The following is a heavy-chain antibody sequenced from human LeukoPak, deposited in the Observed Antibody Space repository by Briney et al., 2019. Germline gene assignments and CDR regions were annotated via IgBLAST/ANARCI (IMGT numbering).Heavy chain of an antibody. CDR3: ARYDSGGFYRNFDY. CDR2: IYYSGST. CDR1: SGSISSSSYY. J-gene: IGHJ4*02. V-gene: IGHV4-39*01. D-gene: IGHD3-22*01. Sequence: SETLSLTCTVSSGSISSSSYYWGWIRQPPGKGLEWIGNIYYSGSTYYNPSLKSRVTISVDTSQSQFSLRLSSVTAADTAMYYCARYDSGGFYRNFDYWGQGTLVTVSS.